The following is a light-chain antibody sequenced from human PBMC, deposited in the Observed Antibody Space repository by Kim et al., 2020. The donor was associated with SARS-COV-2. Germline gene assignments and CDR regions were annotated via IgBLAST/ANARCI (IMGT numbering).Light chain of an antibody. CDR1: QSVKNH. Sequence: EVVMTQSPATLSVSPGERATLSCRASQSVKNHLAWYQQQPGQPPRLLIYGASTRATGVPARFSGTGSGTEFTFTISSLQSEEFAVYYCQQYNSWAPSAFGQGTRLEIK. V-gene: IGKV3-15*01. J-gene: IGKJ5*01. CDR3: QQYNSWAPSA. CDR2: GAS.